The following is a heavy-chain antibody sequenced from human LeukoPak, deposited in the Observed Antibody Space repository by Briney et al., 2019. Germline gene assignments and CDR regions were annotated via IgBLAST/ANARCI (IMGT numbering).Heavy chain of an antibody. Sequence: PGGSLRLSCAASGFTFTTYGLHWVRQAPGKGLEWVAALASNGGSEYYADSVKGRFTISRDNSKNTLFLQMNSLRPDDTAVYYCAKRGHYSINWYHYFDYWGQGTLVTVSS. D-gene: IGHD6-13*01. J-gene: IGHJ4*02. CDR2: LASNGGSE. V-gene: IGHV3-30*18. CDR1: GFTFTTYG. CDR3: AKRGHYSINWYHYFDY.